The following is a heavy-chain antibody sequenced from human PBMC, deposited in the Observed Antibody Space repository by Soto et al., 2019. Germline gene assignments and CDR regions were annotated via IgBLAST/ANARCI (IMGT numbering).Heavy chain of an antibody. CDR3: AKDSSGYSYGYYYYYGMDV. J-gene: IGHJ6*02. CDR1: GFTFSSYG. V-gene: IGHV3-30*18. D-gene: IGHD5-18*01. Sequence: GGSLRLSCAASGFTFSSYGMHWVRQAPGKGLEWVAVISYDGSNKYYADSVKGRFTISRDNSKNTLYLQMNSLRAEDTAVYYCAKDSSGYSYGYYYYYGMDVWGQGTTVTVSS. CDR2: ISYDGSNK.